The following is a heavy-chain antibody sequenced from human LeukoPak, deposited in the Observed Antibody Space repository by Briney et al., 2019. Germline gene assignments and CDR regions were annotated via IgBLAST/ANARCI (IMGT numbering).Heavy chain of an antibody. D-gene: IGHD6-6*01. CDR3: ARDYGGIAARPYDY. V-gene: IGHV1-8*01. CDR1: GYTFTSYD. Sequence: ASVKVSCKASGYTFTSYDINWVRQATGQGLEWMGWMNPNSGNTGYAQKFQGRVTMTRNTSISTAYMELSSLRSEDTAVYYCARDYGGIAARPYDYWGQGTLVTVSS. CDR2: MNPNSGNT. J-gene: IGHJ4*02.